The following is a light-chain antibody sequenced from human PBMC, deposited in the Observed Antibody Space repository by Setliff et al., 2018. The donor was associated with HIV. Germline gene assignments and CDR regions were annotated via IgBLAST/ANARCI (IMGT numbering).Light chain of an antibody. CDR1: QGIRND. CDR3: LQDDNYGWT. Sequence: AIQLTQSPSSLSASVGDRVTITCRASQGIRNDLGWYQQKPGKAPNLLIYSASSLQSGVPSRFSGSGSGTDFTLTISSLRPEDSATYYCLQDDNYGWTVGQGTKVDIK. J-gene: IGKJ1*01. CDR2: SAS. V-gene: IGKV1-6*01.